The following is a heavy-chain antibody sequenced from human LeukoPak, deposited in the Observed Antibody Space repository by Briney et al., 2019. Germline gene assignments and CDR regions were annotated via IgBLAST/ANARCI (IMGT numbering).Heavy chain of an antibody. CDR2: IDYTGGT. V-gene: IGHV4-59*01. Sequence: PSETLSPTCPLGTPSTTSYCWGWVRQSPGKGLECIGYIDYTGGTIYNPSLKSRVPISVDTSKNQFSLRLTGLSAGDASVYYCARLHGYNYGLWGEGTRVSVSS. J-gene: IGHJ4*02. CDR1: TPSTTSYC. D-gene: IGHD5-24*01. CDR3: ARLHGYNYGL.